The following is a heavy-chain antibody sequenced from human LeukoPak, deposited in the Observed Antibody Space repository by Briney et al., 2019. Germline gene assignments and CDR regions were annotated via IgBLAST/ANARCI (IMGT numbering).Heavy chain of an antibody. J-gene: IGHJ6*02. CDR3: ARDSRSSGRNYYYGMDV. V-gene: IGHV1-18*04. D-gene: IGHD3-10*01. Sequence: GASVKVSCKASGYTFTGYYMHWVRQGPGQRLEWMGWISAYNGNTNYAQKLQGRVTMTTDTSTSTAYMELRSLRSDDTAVYYCARDSRSSGRNYYYGMDVWGQGTTVTVSS. CDR2: ISAYNGNT. CDR1: GYTFTGYY.